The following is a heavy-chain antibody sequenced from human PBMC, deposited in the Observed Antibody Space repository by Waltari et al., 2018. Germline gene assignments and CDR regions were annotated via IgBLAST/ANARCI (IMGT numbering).Heavy chain of an antibody. V-gene: IGHV4-38-2*02. Sequence: QVQLQESGPGLVKPSETLSLTCTVSGYSISSGYYWGWLRQPPGKGLEWIGSIYHSGSTYYNPALKSRVTISVDTSKNQFSLKLSSVTAADTAVYYCARHYHGGNQDDAFDIWGQGTMVTVSS. D-gene: IGHD2-15*01. J-gene: IGHJ3*02. CDR1: GYSISSGYY. CDR3: ARHYHGGNQDDAFDI. CDR2: IYHSGST.